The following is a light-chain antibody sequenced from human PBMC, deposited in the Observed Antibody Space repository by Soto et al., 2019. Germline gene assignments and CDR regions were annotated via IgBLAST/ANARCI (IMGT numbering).Light chain of an antibody. J-gene: IGLJ2*01. CDR1: SSDVGGYNY. V-gene: IGLV2-14*01. Sequence: QSALTQPASVSGSPGQSITISCTGTSSDVGGYNYVSWYQQHPGKAPKLMIYEVRNRPSGVSNRFSGSKSGNTASLTISGLQAEDEADYYCSSYTSISTHVVFGGGTQLTVL. CDR2: EVR. CDR3: SSYTSISTHVV.